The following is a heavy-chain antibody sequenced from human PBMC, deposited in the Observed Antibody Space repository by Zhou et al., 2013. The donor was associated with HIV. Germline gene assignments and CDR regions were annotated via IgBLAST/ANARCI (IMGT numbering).Heavy chain of an antibody. J-gene: IGHJ5*02. CDR1: GGTLNNYA. D-gene: IGHD3-16*01. Sequence: QVQLEQSGAEIKKPGSSVKVSCRASGGTLNNYAISWVRQAPGQRLEWLGRFIPTVNITNYAPKFQGRVTMTADESTNTVYMDLTSLRSEDTAIYYCARVRNLAPTIWGGPNNWFDPWGQGTLVTISS. CDR2: FIPTVNIT. V-gene: IGHV1-69*04. CDR3: ARVRNLAPTIWGGPNNWFDP.